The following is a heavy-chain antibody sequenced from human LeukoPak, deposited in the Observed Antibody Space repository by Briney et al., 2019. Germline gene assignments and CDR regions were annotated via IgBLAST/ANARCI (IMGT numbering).Heavy chain of an antibody. Sequence: SEILSLTCAVYGGSFSGYYWSWIRQPPGKGLEWIGEINHSGSTNYNPSLKSRVTISVDTSKNQFSLKLSSVTAADTAVYYCARGGKGNHAFDIWGQGTMVTVSS. CDR3: ARGGKGNHAFDI. CDR2: INHSGST. CDR1: GGSFSGYY. J-gene: IGHJ3*02. V-gene: IGHV4-34*01.